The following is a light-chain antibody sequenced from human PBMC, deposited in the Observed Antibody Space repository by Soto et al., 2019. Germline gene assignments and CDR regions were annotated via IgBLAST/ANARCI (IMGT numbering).Light chain of an antibody. CDR1: SSDVGYYDY. J-gene: IGLJ1*01. CDR3: SSYAGSNNFV. CDR2: EVT. V-gene: IGLV2-8*01. Sequence: QSALTQPPAASGFPGQSVTISCTGTSSDVGYYDYVSWYQQHPGKAPKLVIYEVTKRPSGVPDRVSASKSGNTASLTVSGLRAEDEADYDGSSYAGSNNFVFGSGTKVTVL.